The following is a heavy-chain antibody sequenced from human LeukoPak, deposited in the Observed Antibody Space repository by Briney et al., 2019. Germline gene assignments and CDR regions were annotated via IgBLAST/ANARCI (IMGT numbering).Heavy chain of an antibody. V-gene: IGHV3-66*02. CDR3: AKYSGSYVGFDY. CDR1: GFTVSSNY. CDR2: LYSGGTT. D-gene: IGHD1-26*01. Sequence: GGSLRLSCAASGFTVSSNYMSWVRQAPGKGLEWVSLLYSGGTTYYADSVKGRFTISRDNAKNTLYLQVNSLRPEDTAVYYCAKYSGSYVGFDYWGQGTLVTVSS. J-gene: IGHJ4*02.